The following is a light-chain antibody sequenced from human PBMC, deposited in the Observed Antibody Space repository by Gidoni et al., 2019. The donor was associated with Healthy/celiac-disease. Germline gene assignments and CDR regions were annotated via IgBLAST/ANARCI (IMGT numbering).Light chain of an antibody. CDR1: SSNIGNNY. CDR3: GTWDSDVV. Sequence: QSVLTQPPSVSAAPGQKVTISCSGSSSNIGNNYVSWYQQLPGTAPKLLIYDNNKRPSGIPDRFSGSKSGTSATLGITGLQTGDEADYYCGTWDSDVVFGGGTKLTVL. V-gene: IGLV1-51*01. CDR2: DNN. J-gene: IGLJ2*01.